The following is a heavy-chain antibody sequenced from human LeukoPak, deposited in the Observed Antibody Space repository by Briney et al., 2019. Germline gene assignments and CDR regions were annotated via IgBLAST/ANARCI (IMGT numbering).Heavy chain of an antibody. CDR1: GLTYSSSW. J-gene: IGHJ4*02. CDR2: IKDDGSDK. CDR3: ADLGYSD. V-gene: IGHV3-7*01. D-gene: IGHD5-18*01. Sequence: GGSLRLSCVASGLTYSSSWMTWARQAPGKGLEWVATIKDDGSDKYYVDSVKGRFSISRDNAKSSLYLQMNSLRLEDTAMYYCADLGYSDWGQGTLVTVAS.